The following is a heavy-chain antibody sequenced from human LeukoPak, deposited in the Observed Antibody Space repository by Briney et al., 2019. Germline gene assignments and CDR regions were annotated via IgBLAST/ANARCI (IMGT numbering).Heavy chain of an antibody. J-gene: IGHJ4*02. Sequence: GGSLRLSCAASGFTFSSYSMDWVRQAPGKGLEWVSSLSGSSSYIYYADSLKGRFTISRDNAKNSLYLQMNSLRADDTAVYYCASRLSFTHDYWGQGTLVTVSS. V-gene: IGHV3-21*01. CDR2: LSGSSSYI. CDR1: GFTFSSYS. D-gene: IGHD2-8*01. CDR3: ASRLSFTHDY.